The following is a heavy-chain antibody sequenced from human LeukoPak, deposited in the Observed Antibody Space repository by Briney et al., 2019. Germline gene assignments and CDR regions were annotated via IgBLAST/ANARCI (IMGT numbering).Heavy chain of an antibody. CDR2: INHSGST. CDR1: GGSFSGYY. J-gene: IGHJ4*02. V-gene: IGHV4-34*01. D-gene: IGHD6-19*01. Sequence: SETLSLTCAVYGGSFSGYYWSWIRQPPGKGLEWIGEINHSGSTNYNPSLKSRVTISVDTSKNQFSLKLSSVTAADTAVYYCASKAVRTFDYWVQGTLVTVSS. CDR3: ASKAVRTFDY.